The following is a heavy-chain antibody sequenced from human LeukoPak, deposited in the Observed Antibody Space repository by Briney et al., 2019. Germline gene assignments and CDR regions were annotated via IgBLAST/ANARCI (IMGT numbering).Heavy chain of an antibody. V-gene: IGHV4-59*01. CDR1: GGSISSYY. CDR3: ARDGYNRDFDI. D-gene: IGHD5-24*01. Sequence: SETLSLTCTVSGGSISSYYWSWIRQPPGKGPEWIGYIYYSGSTNYNPSLKSRVTISVDTSKNQFSLKLSSVTAADTAVYYCARDGYNRDFDIWGQGTMVTVSS. J-gene: IGHJ3*02. CDR2: IYYSGST.